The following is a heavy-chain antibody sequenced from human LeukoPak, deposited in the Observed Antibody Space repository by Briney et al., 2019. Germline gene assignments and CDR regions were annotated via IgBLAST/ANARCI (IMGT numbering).Heavy chain of an antibody. CDR1: GGTFSSYA. V-gene: IGHV1-69*04. CDR3: ARRTVGATTWFDP. CDR2: IIPILGIA. D-gene: IGHD1-26*01. Sequence: SVKVSCKASGGTFSSYAISWVRQAPGQGLEWMGRIIPILGIANYAQKFQGRVTITTDESTSTAYMELSSLRSEDTAVYYCARRTVGATTWFDPWGQGTLVTVSS. J-gene: IGHJ5*02.